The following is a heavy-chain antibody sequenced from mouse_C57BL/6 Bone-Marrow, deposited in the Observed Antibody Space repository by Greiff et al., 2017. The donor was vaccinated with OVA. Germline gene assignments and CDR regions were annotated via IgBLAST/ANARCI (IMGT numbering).Heavy chain of an antibody. D-gene: IGHD6-2*01. CDR1: GFNIKDYY. V-gene: IGHV14-2*01. CDR3: ARESFLYAMDY. J-gene: IGHJ4*01. CDR2: IDPEDGEP. Sequence: VQLQQSGAELVKPGASVKLSCTASGFNIKDYYMHWVKQRTEQGLEWIGRIDPEDGEPKYAPKFQGKATITADTSSNTAYLQLSSLTSEDTAVYYCARESFLYAMDYWGQGTSVTVSS.